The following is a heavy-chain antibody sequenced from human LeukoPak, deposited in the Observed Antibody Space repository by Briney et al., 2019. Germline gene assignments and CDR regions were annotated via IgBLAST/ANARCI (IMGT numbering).Heavy chain of an antibody. V-gene: IGHV3-23*01. CDR2: ISGGGGST. CDR3: AKDYSSSLTNWFDP. Sequence: GGSLRLSCAASGFTFSSYAMSWVRQAPGKGLEWVSGISGGGGSTYYADSVKSRFTISRDNSKNTLYLQMNSLRAEDTAVYYCAKDYSSSLTNWFDPWGQGTLVTVSS. D-gene: IGHD6-6*01. J-gene: IGHJ5*02. CDR1: GFTFSSYA.